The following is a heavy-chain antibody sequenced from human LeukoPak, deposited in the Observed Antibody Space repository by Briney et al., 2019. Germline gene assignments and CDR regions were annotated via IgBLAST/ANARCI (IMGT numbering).Heavy chain of an antibody. CDR1: GDSINCASCH. CDR3: ARRHRVTMIVVVITTGAFDI. CDR2: IYYSGST. Sequence: SETLSLPCTVSGDSINCASCHCGWIRQPPGKGLEWIGSIYYSGSTNYNPSLKSRVTISVDTSKNQFSLKLSSVTAADTAVYYCARRHRVTMIVVVITTGAFDIWGQGTMVTVSS. D-gene: IGHD3-22*01. V-gene: IGHV4-39*07. J-gene: IGHJ3*02.